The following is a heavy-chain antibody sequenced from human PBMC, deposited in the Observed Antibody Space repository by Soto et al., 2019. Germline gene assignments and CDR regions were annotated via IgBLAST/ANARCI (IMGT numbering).Heavy chain of an antibody. Sequence: PSETLSLTCSASGGSISSGDYSWSWIRQPPGKGLGWIGYIYHSGSTYYNPSLKSRVTISVDRSKNQFSLKLSSVTAADTAVYYCARLPDRWGQGTLVSGS. CDR1: GGSISSGDYS. CDR3: ARLPDR. D-gene: IGHD2-2*01. V-gene: IGHV4-30-2*01. CDR2: IYHSGST. J-gene: IGHJ5*02.